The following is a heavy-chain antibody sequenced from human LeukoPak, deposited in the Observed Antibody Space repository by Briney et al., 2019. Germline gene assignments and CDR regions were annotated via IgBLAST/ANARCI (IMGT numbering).Heavy chain of an antibody. V-gene: IGHV4-4*07. J-gene: IGHJ4*02. CDR1: GDSISNYY. CDR3: ARVSLVRGAPDYYFDY. D-gene: IGHD3-10*01. Sequence: SETLXLTCTVSGDSISNYYWSWIRQPAGKGLEWIGRIYTSGSTNYNPSLKSRVTMSVDTSKNQFSLKLSSVTAADTAVYYCARVSLVRGAPDYYFDYWGQGTLVTVSS. CDR2: IYTSGST.